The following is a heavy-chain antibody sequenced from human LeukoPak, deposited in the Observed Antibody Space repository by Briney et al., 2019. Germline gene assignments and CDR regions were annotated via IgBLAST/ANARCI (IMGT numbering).Heavy chain of an antibody. V-gene: IGHV4-4*09. D-gene: IGHD6-6*01. CDR2: IYTSGST. CDR1: CASLSSFY. Sequence: SQTLSPTCTVSCASLSSFYWSWIRQPPGKGLGWIGYIYTSGSTNYIPTLASGVTISVRTYKIQFSLHLIYVADADAVWCYCARHGVVSSWSADLYIDYWGQGTQVTVSS. J-gene: IGHJ4*02. CDR3: ARHGVVSSWSADLYIDY.